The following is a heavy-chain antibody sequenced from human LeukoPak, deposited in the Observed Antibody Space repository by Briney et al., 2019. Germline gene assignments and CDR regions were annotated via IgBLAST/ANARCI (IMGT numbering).Heavy chain of an antibody. Sequence: GGSLRLSCAASGFTFSSYSMNWVRQAPGKGLEWVSYISSSSTIYYADSVKGRFAISRDNAKNSLYLQMNSLRAKDTAVYYCASSSVWGQGTTVTVSS. J-gene: IGHJ6*02. V-gene: IGHV3-48*01. CDR3: ASSSV. CDR2: ISSSSTI. CDR1: GFTFSSYS.